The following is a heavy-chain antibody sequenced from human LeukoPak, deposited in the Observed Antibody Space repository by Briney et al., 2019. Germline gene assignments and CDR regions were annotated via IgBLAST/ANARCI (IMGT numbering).Heavy chain of an antibody. J-gene: IGHJ6*03. CDR2: IYYSGGT. V-gene: IGHV4-59*01. CDR3: ARRAAAVGTYYMDV. D-gene: IGHD6-13*01. CDR1: GGSIRPYY. Sequence: ASETLTLTCTVSGGSIRPYYWNWIPEPPGKGREWIGYIYYSGGTNYNDSLKSRVTISVDTSQNQFSLRLSSMTAADTAVYYCARRAAAVGTYYMDVWGKGTTVTVSS.